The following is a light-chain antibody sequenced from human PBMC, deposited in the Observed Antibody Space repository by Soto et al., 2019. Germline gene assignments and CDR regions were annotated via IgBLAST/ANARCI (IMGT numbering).Light chain of an antibody. J-gene: IGKJ3*01. Sequence: DVQMTQSPSTLSASVGDRVTITCRASQSISSWLAWYQQKPGKAPKLLIYKASSLESGVPSRFSGSGSGTEFTLTISSLQPDDFATYCCQQYNSYPITFGPGTKVDIK. V-gene: IGKV1-5*03. CDR1: QSISSW. CDR2: KAS. CDR3: QQYNSYPIT.